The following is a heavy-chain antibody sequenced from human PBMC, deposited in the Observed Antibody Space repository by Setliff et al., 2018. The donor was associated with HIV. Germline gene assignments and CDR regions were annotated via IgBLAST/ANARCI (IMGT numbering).Heavy chain of an antibody. Sequence: PSETLSLTCTVSGGSISSGSYYWSWIRQPAGKGLEWIGRIYTSGSTNYNPSLKSRVTISVDTSKNQFSLKLSSVTAADTAVYYCAREFWSGYAGYWGQGTLVTVSS. CDR3: AREFWSGYAGY. V-gene: IGHV4-61*02. J-gene: IGHJ4*02. CDR1: GGSISSGSYY. D-gene: IGHD3-3*01. CDR2: IYTSGST.